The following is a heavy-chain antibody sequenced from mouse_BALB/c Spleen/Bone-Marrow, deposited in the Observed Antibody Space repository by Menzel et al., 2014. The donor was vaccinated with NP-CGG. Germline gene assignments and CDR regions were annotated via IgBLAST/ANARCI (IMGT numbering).Heavy chain of an antibody. CDR2: IDPSNSET. CDR3: ARTFQPRRAMDY. CDR1: DCTFTSYW. V-gene: IGHV1-74*01. Sequence: QVQLQQSGPELVRPGASVKMSCKASDCTFTSYWIHWVKQRPGQGLEWIGMIDPSNSETRLNQKFKDKATLNVDKSSNTAYMHLSSLTSEDSGVYYCARTFQPRRAMDYWGQGSSVTVSS. D-gene: IGHD6-1*01. J-gene: IGHJ4*01.